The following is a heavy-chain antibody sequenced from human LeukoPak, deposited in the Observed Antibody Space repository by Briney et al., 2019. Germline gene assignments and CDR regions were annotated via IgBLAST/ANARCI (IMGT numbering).Heavy chain of an antibody. CDR3: ARAPGAALD. Sequence: SETLSLTCTVSGYSISSGYYWGWIRQPPGKGLEWIGSIYHSGSTNYNPSLKSRVTVSLDTSKNQFSLKLSSVTAADTVVYYCARAPGAALDWGQGTLVTVSS. CDR1: GYSISSGYY. CDR2: IYHSGST. V-gene: IGHV4-38-2*02. D-gene: IGHD2-15*01. J-gene: IGHJ4*02.